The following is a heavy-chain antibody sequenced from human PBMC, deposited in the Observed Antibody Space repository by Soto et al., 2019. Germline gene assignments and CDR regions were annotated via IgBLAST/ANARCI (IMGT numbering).Heavy chain of an antibody. D-gene: IGHD4-17*01. J-gene: IGHJ4*02. CDR3: AQYTLYDYGDYDLGTSHVFDS. V-gene: IGHV2-5*02. Sequence: KESGPSPVKPTQTLTVTCTFSGFSLSNSGVGVAWIRQPPGKALEWLARIYGDNDKQYSPSLKTRLPITKDTSKNQVVLTMTNMDQVNTDTYYCAQYTLYDYGDYDLGTSHVFDSWGQGTLVTASS. CDR2: IYGDNDK. CDR1: GFSLSNSGVG.